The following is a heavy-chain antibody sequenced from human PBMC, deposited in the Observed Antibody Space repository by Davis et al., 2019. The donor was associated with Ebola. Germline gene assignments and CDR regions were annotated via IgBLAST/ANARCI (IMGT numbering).Heavy chain of an antibody. CDR2: IYYSGST. J-gene: IGHJ4*02. V-gene: IGHV4-59*08. CDR1: GGSISSYY. CDR3: ARVRSIAAAAPFDY. D-gene: IGHD6-13*01. Sequence: SETLSLTCTVSGGSISSYYWSWIRQPPGKGLEWIAYIYYSGSTNYNPSLKSRVTISVDTSKNQFSLKLSSVTAADTAVYYCARVRSIAAAAPFDYWGQGTLVTVSS.